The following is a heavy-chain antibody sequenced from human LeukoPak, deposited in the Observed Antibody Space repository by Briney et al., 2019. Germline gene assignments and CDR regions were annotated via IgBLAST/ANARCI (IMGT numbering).Heavy chain of an antibody. J-gene: IGHJ5*01. CDR3: ATEKDLLLDS. V-gene: IGHV1-24*01. D-gene: IGHD1-26*01. CDR1: GYSLSELS. CDR2: FDPGDDET. Sequence: ASVKVSCKVPGYSLSELSTHWVRQAPGQGLEWIGGFDPGDDETIYAQKFQGRVTMTEDTSTDTAYLELSSLRSEDTAVYFCATEKDLLLDSWGQGTPVTVSS.